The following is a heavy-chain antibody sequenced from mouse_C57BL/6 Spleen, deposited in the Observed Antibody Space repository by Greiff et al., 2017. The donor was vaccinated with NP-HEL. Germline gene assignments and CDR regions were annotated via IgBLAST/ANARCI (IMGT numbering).Heavy chain of an antibody. Sequence: QVQLQQSGPELVKPGASVKISCKASGYAFSSSWMNWVKQRPGKGLEWIGRIYPGDGDTNYNGKFKGKATLTADKSSSTAYMQLSSLTSEDSAVYFCARSNSNYVGCAYWGQGTLVTVSA. V-gene: IGHV1-82*01. CDR1: GYAFSSSW. D-gene: IGHD2-5*01. CDR3: ARSNSNYVGCAY. J-gene: IGHJ3*01. CDR2: IYPGDGDT.